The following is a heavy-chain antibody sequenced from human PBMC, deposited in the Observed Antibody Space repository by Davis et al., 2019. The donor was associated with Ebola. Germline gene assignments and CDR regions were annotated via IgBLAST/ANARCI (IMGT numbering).Heavy chain of an antibody. D-gene: IGHD5-24*01. CDR2: IYNTGST. V-gene: IGHV4-4*09. J-gene: IGHJ4*02. CDR3: ARGRDAYKTGY. Sequence: MPSETLSLTCAVSGGAISSYYWNWIRQPPGKGLEWIGYIYNTGSTKYNPSLESRVTISIDTSNNQFSLKLSSVTAADTAVYYCARGRDAYKTGYWDQGTLVTVSS. CDR1: GGAISSYY.